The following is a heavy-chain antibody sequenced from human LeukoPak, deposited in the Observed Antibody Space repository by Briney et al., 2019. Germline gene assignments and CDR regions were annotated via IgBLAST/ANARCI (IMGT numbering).Heavy chain of an antibody. CDR3: ARGWELSIQGPLDY. Sequence: PSETLSLTCTVSGGSISSYYWSWIRQPPGKGLEWIGYIYYSGSTYYNPSLKSRVTISVDTSKNQFSLKLSSVTAADTAVYYCARGWELSIQGPLDYWGQGTLVTVSS. V-gene: IGHV4-59*12. D-gene: IGHD3-16*02. CDR2: IYYSGST. CDR1: GGSISSYY. J-gene: IGHJ4*02.